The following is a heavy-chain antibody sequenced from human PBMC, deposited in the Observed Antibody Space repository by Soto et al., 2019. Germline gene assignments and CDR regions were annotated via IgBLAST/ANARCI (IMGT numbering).Heavy chain of an antibody. D-gene: IGHD6-13*01. V-gene: IGHV3-21*01. J-gene: IGHJ6*02. Sequence: EVPLVESGGGLVKPGGSLRLSCVASEFSFSTYNMNWVRQAPGKGLEWVSFISSTRSHIHYADSVKGRFTISRDNAKNSLYLQMNSLRAEDTAVYYCARDPAADGYYGMDVWGQGTTVTVSS. CDR3: ARDPAADGYYGMDV. CDR1: EFSFSTYN. CDR2: ISSTRSHI.